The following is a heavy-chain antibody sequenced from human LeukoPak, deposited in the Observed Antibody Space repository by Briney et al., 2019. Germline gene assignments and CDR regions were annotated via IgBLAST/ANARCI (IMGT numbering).Heavy chain of an antibody. CDR3: ATDFDTYYYGSGSPPG. J-gene: IGHJ4*02. CDR2: IIPILGIA. V-gene: IGHV1-69*04. D-gene: IGHD3-10*01. CDR1: GGTFSSYA. Sequence: SVKVSCKASGGTFSSYAISWVRQAPGQGLEWMGRIIPILGIANYAQKFQGRVTITADKSTSTAYMELSSLRSEDTAVYYCATDFDTYYYGSGSPPGWGQGTLVTVSS.